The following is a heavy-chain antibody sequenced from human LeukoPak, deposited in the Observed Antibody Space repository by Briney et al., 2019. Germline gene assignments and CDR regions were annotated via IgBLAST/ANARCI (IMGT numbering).Heavy chain of an antibody. D-gene: IGHD2-2*01. CDR3: ARTYCTSTSCYVDY. Sequence: SDTLSPTCAVSGYSISSNNWWGWIRQPPGKGLEWIGYIYYSGTSYYTPSLKSRVTMSIVTSKNQFSLKVTSVTAVDTAVYYCARTYCTSTSCYVDYWGQGTLVTVSS. CDR1: GYSISSNNW. V-gene: IGHV4-28*01. CDR2: IYYSGTS. J-gene: IGHJ4*02.